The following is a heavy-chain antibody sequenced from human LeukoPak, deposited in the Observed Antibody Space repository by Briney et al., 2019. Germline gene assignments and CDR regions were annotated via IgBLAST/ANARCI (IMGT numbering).Heavy chain of an antibody. CDR3: ARVPGIAGRFDP. D-gene: IGHD6-13*01. V-gene: IGHV1-69*06. J-gene: IGHJ5*02. CDR2: IIPMFGTA. Sequence: SVKVSCKVSGGTFSSYAISWVRQAPGQGLEWMGGIIPMFGTANYAQRFQGRVTITADKSTSTAYMELSSLRSEDTAVYYCARVPGIAGRFDPWGQGTLVTVSS. CDR1: GGTFSSYA.